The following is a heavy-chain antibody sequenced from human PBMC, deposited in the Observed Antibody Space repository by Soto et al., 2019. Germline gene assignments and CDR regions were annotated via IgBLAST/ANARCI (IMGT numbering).Heavy chain of an antibody. J-gene: IGHJ6*02. CDR1: GGSISSGGYY. CDR3: ARGTPYYYYGMDV. Sequence: LSLTCTVSGGSISSGGYYWSWIRQHPGKGLEWIGYIYYSGSTYYNPSLKSRVTISVDTSKNQFSLKLSSVTAADTAVYYCARGTPYYYYGMDVWGQGTTVTVSS. CDR2: IYYSGST. V-gene: IGHV4-31*03.